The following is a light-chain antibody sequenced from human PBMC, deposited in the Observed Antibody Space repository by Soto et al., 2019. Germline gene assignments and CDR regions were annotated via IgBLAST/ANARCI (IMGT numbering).Light chain of an antibody. V-gene: IGKV3-15*01. CDR3: QQYGSSPLT. CDR2: GAS. J-gene: IGKJ4*01. Sequence: EIVMTQSPATLSVSPGERATLSCRASQSVSSNVAWYQQIPGQTPRLLIYGASTRATTIPVRFSGSGSGTEFTLTISRLEPEDFAVYYCQQYGSSPLTFGGGTKVDIK. CDR1: QSVSSN.